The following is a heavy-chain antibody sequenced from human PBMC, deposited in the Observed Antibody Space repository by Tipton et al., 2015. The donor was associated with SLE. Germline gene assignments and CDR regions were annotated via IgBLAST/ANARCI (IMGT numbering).Heavy chain of an antibody. CDR3: AREYGGIAVAGIVGYFQY. V-gene: IGHV4-4*08. D-gene: IGHD6-19*01. Sequence: TLSLTCKVSGGSISNYYWSWIRLTSGERLEWIGYTHTSGSTNYNPSLKSRVSISVDTSKNQVSLKLTSVTAADTAVYYCAREYGGIAVAGIVGYFQYWGQGTLVAVSS. CDR2: THTSGST. CDR1: GGSISNYY. J-gene: IGHJ1*01.